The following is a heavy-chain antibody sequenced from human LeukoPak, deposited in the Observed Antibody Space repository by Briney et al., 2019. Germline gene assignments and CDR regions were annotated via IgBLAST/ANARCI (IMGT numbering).Heavy chain of an antibody. D-gene: IGHD4-17*01. CDR3: ARVPTVTFFDY. J-gene: IGHJ4*02. CDR1: GGSISSGGYS. V-gene: IGHV4-30-4*07. CDR2: IYYSGST. Sequence: SETLSLTCAVSGGSISSGGYSCSWIRQPPGKGLEWIGYIYYSGSTYYNPSLKSRVTISVDTSKNQFSLKLSSVTAADTAVYYCARVPTVTFFDYWGQGTLVTVSS.